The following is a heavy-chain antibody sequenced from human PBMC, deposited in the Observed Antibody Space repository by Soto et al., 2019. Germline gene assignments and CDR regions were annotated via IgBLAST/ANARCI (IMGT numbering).Heavy chain of an antibody. CDR1: AFTFSTYD. J-gene: IGHJ6*02. D-gene: IGHD1-26*01. Sequence: PGGSLRLSCAASAFTFSTYDMHWVRQVPGKGLEWVSAIGSAHDPYYLGSVKGRFSISRENAKNSLYLQMNSLTTGDTAVYHCVRAYLGRLPRRADYYYALDVWGQGTTVTVSS. V-gene: IGHV3-13*05. CDR2: IGSAHDP. CDR3: VRAYLGRLPRRADYYYALDV.